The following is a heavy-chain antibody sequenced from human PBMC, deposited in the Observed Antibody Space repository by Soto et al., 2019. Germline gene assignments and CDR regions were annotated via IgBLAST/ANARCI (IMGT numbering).Heavy chain of an antibody. V-gene: IGHV3-74*01. CDR3: GRGDCVDGTCYVLAGSFYYYMDV. CDR1: GFTFSHYW. D-gene: IGHD2-15*01. CDR2: INSDGSVS. J-gene: IGHJ6*03. Sequence: EVQLVESGGGLVQPGGSLRLSCAASGFTFSHYWMYWVRQAPGKGLVWVSRINSDGSVSSYADSVKGRLTISRDNVKNTLYLQMDSLSGEATAGYYCGRGDCVDGTCYVLAGSFYYYMDVLGKGTTVTVFS.